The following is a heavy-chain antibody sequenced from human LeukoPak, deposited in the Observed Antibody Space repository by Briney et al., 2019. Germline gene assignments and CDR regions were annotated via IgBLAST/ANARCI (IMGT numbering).Heavy chain of an antibody. CDR1: GFTFSNAW. Sequence: AGGSLRLSCAASGFTFSNAWMNWVRQAPGKGLEWVGRIKSKTDGGTTDYAAPVKGRFTISRDDSKNTLYLQMNSLKTEDTAVYYCTTDPGGLLLVVGYWGQGTLATVSS. D-gene: IGHD2-2*01. CDR3: TTDPGGLLLVVGY. CDR2: IKSKTDGGTT. V-gene: IGHV3-15*07. J-gene: IGHJ4*02.